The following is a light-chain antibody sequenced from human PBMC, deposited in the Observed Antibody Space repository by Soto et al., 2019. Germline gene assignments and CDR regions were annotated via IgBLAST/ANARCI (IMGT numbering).Light chain of an antibody. Sequence: EIVMTQSPATLSVSPGERATLSCRASQSVSSNLAWYQQQPGQAPRLLIYGASTRATGIPARFSGSGSGTEFTLTISSLQSEDFAVYYCQQYNNCPTSFGQGTKLEIK. CDR3: QQYNNCPTS. CDR1: QSVSSN. J-gene: IGKJ2*01. V-gene: IGKV3-15*01. CDR2: GAS.